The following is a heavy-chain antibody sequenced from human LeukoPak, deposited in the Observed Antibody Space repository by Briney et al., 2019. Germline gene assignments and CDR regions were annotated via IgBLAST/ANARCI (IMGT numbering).Heavy chain of an antibody. D-gene: IGHD4-17*01. CDR1: GYTFSSSW. CDR2: IYPGDSDT. J-gene: IGHJ4*02. CDR3: ARQYGRPFDY. V-gene: IGHV5-51*01. Sequence: GESLKISCKGSGYTFSSSWIGWVRQMPGKGLEWMGIIYPGDSDTRYSPSFQGQVTISVDRSISTTYLQWSSLKATDTGRYYCARQYGRPFDYWGQGTLVTVSS.